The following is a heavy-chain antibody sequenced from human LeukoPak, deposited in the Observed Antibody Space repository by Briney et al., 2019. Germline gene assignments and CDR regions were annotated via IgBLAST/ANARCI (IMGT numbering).Heavy chain of an antibody. J-gene: IGHJ4*02. CDR2: INHSGST. CDR3: ARVSPPSSSYYYDSSGYYGF. CDR1: GGSISSYY. V-gene: IGHV4-34*01. D-gene: IGHD3-22*01. Sequence: SETLSLTCTVSGGSISSYYWSWIRQPPGKGLEWIGEINHSGSTNYNPSLKSRVTISVDTSKNQFSLKLSSVTAADTAVYYCARVSPPSSSYYYDSSGYYGFWGQGTLVTVSS.